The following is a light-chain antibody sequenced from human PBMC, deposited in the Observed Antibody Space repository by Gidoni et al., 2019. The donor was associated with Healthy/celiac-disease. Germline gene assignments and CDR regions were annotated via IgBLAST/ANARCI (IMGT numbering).Light chain of an antibody. J-gene: IGKJ1*01. V-gene: IGKV3-15*01. CDR3: QQYNNWPPWT. CDR1: QSVSSN. Sequence: EIVLPSSPATLSVSQGGRAHLACRASQSVSSNLPWYQLKRGQAPRLRIYGASTRATGIPARFSGSGSGKEFTLTISSLQSEDFAVYYCQQYNNWPPWTFGQGTKVEIK. CDR2: GAS.